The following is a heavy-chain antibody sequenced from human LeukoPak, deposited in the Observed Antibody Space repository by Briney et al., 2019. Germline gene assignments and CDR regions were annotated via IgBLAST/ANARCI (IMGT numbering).Heavy chain of an antibody. V-gene: IGHV4-61*09. D-gene: IGHD6-13*01. CDR2: ISPSGTT. CDR3: ARNPAAGTRDWFDP. Sequence: SETLSLTCTVSGYSISSGYYWSWIRQPAGKGPEWIGHISPSGTTNYNPSLKSRVTIEVDTSNNQFSLKVSSVTDADTAVYYCARNPAAGTRDWFDPWGQGTLVIVSS. J-gene: IGHJ5*02. CDR1: GYSISSGYY.